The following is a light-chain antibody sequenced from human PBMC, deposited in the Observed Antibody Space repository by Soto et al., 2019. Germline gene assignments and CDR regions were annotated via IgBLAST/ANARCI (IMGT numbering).Light chain of an antibody. J-gene: IGLJ2*01. CDR1: SSDVGSYNL. CDR2: EGS. Sequence: QSALTQPASVSGSPGQSITISCTGTSSDVGSYNLVSWYQQHPGKAPKLMIYEGSKRPSGVSNRFSGSKSGNTASLTISGLQAEDEADYYCCSYAGSSPVAVFGGGTKVTVL. V-gene: IGLV2-23*01. CDR3: CSYAGSSPVAV.